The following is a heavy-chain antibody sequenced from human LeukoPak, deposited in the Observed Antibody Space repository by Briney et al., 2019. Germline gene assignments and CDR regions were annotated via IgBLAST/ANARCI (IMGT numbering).Heavy chain of an antibody. J-gene: IGHJ4*02. CDR1: GYNFTSYW. D-gene: IGHD5-24*01. Sequence: GESLKISCKASGYNFTSYWIGWVRQMPGKGREWMGIIYPGDYDTRYSPSFQGQVTISADKSVSTAYLQWSSLKASDSAIYYCATRSDGYSQFDFWGQGTLVTVSS. CDR2: IYPGDYDT. V-gene: IGHV5-51*01. CDR3: ATRSDGYSQFDF.